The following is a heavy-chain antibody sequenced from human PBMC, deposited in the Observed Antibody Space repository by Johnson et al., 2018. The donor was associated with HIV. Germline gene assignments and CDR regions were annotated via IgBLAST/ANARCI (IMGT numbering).Heavy chain of an antibody. Sequence: VQLVESGGGLVQPGGSLRLSCAASRFTFSSYWKSCARQAPGKGLEWVANTNQDGSEKYYVDSVKGRFTISRDNAKNSLYLQMNSLRSEDTAVYHCARRTVVTPGAFDIWGLGTMVTVSS. CDR3: ARRTVVTPGAFDI. CDR1: RFTFSSYW. V-gene: IGHV3-7*02. J-gene: IGHJ3*02. CDR2: TNQDGSEK. D-gene: IGHD4-23*01.